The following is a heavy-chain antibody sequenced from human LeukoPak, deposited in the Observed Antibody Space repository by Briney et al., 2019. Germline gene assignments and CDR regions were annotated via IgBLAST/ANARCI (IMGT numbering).Heavy chain of an antibody. CDR1: GYTFTSYD. CDR3: ARGLRYFDWLSPRHAFDI. V-gene: IGHV1-8*01. J-gene: IGHJ3*02. Sequence: ASVKVSCKASGYTFTSYDINWVRQATGQGLEWMGWMNPNSGNTGYAQKFQGRVTMTRNTSISTAYMELSSLRSEDTAVYYCARGLRYFDWLSPRHAFDIWGQGTMVTVSS. D-gene: IGHD3-9*01. CDR2: MNPNSGNT.